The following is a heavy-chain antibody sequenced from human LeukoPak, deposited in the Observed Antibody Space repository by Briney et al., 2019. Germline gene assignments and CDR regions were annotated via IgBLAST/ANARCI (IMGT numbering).Heavy chain of an antibody. CDR2: ISRSRSTI. J-gene: IGHJ4*02. V-gene: IGHV3-48*02. CDR3: ARENWAYGSNPFDY. CDR1: GFTVSSNY. D-gene: IGHD4-23*01. Sequence: PGGSLRLSCAVSGFTVSSNYMNWVRQAPGKGLEWVSYISRSRSTIYYADSVKGRFTISRDNAKNSLYLQMNSLRDEDTAVYYCARENWAYGSNPFDYWGQGTLVTVSS.